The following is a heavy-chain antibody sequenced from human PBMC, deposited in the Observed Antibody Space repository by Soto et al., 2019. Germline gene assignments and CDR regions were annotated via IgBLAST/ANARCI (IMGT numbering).Heavy chain of an antibody. V-gene: IGHV4-30-4*02. D-gene: IGHD5-12*01. CDR3: ARDPVDGYAFFDN. CDR1: GGSISSGHYF. CDR2: IYYTGST. Sequence: SETLSLTCTVSGGSISSGHYFWSRIRQPPGKGLEWIGYIYYTGSTYYNPSLKSRLTLSVDKSEKQSSLILTSVTAADTAVYWCARDPVDGYAFFDNWGQGALVTVSS. J-gene: IGHJ5*02.